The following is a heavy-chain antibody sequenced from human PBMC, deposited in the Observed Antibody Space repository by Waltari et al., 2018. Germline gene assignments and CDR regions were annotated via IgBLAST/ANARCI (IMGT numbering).Heavy chain of an antibody. CDR2: IRSKAYGGTT. Sequence: EVQLVESGGGLVQPGRSLRLSCTASGFTFGEYAMSWVRQAPGKGLEWVGFIRSKAYGGTTEYAASLKGRFTISRDDSKSIAYLQMNSLKTEDTAVYYCTTLTGFDYWGQGTLVTVSS. CDR1: GFTFGEYA. CDR3: TTLTGFDY. D-gene: IGHD1-20*01. J-gene: IGHJ4*02. V-gene: IGHV3-49*04.